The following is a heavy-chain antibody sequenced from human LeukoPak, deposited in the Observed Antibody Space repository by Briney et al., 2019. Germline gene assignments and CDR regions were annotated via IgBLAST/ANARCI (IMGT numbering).Heavy chain of an antibody. CDR3: AKASGFDY. V-gene: IGHV3-30*18. CDR1: GFTFSSYG. J-gene: IGHJ4*02. Sequence: GGSLRLSCAASGFTFSSYGMHWVRQARGKGLEWVAVISYDGSNKYYADSVKGRFTISRDNSKNTLYLQMNSLRAEDTAVYYCAKASGFDYWGQGTLVTVSS. CDR2: ISYDGSNK.